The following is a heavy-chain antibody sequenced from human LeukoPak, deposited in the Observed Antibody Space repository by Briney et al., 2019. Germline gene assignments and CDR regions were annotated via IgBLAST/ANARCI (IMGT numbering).Heavy chain of an antibody. CDR1: SASISLYY. D-gene: IGHD3/OR15-3a*01. CDR3: ARDSRTERPWYFDL. Sequence: KPSETLSLTCTVSSASISLYYWSWIRQPAGKGLEWIGRMSSSGSTNYNPSLKSRVTMSVDTSKNQFSLDLSSVTAADTAVYYCARDSRTERPWYFDLWGRGTMVTVSS. J-gene: IGHJ2*01. CDR2: MSSSGST. V-gene: IGHV4-4*07.